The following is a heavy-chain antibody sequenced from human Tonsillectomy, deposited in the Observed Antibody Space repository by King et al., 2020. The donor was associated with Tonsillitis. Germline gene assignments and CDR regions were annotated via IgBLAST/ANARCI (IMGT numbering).Heavy chain of an antibody. D-gene: IGHD6-13*01. J-gene: IGHJ5*02. CDR3: GSSSSSSNWFDP. V-gene: IGHV4-34*01. CDR1: GGSFSGYC. Sequence: VQLQQWGAGLLKPSETLSLTCAVYGGSFSGYCWNWIRQPPGKGLEWIGEINHSGSTNYNSSLKSRVAISVDTSNNQVSLKLTSVTAADTAVYYFGSSSSSSNWFDPWGQRPLVTVSS. CDR2: INHSGST.